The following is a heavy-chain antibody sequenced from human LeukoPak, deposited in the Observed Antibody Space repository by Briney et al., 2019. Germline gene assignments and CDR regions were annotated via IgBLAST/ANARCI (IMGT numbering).Heavy chain of an antibody. D-gene: IGHD1-26*01. CDR3: VRQPDSARYGFDF. CDR2: IGSSGDT. J-gene: IGHJ4*02. CDR1: GFTFSNYD. V-gene: IGHV3-13*01. Sequence: GGSLRLSCSASGFTFSNYDIHWVRQAAGKGLEWVSAIGSSGDTYYIDSVKGRFTISRESAKNSLYLQMNSLRAEDTAVYYCVRQPDSARYGFDFWGQGTLVTVSS.